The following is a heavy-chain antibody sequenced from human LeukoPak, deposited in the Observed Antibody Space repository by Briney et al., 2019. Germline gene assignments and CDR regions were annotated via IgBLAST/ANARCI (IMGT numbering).Heavy chain of an antibody. V-gene: IGHV4-39*01. J-gene: IGHJ5*02. CDR1: GGSISSSSYY. D-gene: IGHD3-16*01. Sequence: PSETLSLTCTVSGGSISSSSYYWGWIRQPPGKGLEWIGSIYYSGSTYYNPSLKSRVTISVDTSKNQFSLKLSSVTAADTAVYYCARHLRSREEGDWFDPWGQGTLVTVSS. CDR3: ARHLRSREEGDWFDP. CDR2: IYYSGST.